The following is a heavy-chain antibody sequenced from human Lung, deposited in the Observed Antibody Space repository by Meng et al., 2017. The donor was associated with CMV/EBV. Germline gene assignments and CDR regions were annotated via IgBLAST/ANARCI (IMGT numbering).Heavy chain of an antibody. V-gene: IGHV3-33*06. Sequence: GGSLRLSCAASGFTFSSYGMHWVRQAPGKGLEWVAVIWYDGSNKYYADSVKGRFTISRDNSKNTLYLQMNSLRAEDTAVYYCAKARRSLRNWGQGTLVTVSS. D-gene: IGHD1-14*01. J-gene: IGHJ4*02. CDR2: IWYDGSNK. CDR1: GFTFSSYG. CDR3: AKARRSLRN.